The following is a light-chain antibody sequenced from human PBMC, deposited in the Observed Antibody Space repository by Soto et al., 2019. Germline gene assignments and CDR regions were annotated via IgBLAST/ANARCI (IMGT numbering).Light chain of an antibody. CDR3: QQYHIYSWT. V-gene: IGKV1-5*03. J-gene: IGKJ1*01. CDR2: RAS. Sequence: DIQRTQSPSTLSASVGDRVTITCRASQDIGTWLAWYEQTQEKAPKVXIYRASHLESGVPSMFSASGSGTEFSLTINSLQADDFATSYCQQYHIYSWTFGQGTKVDIK. CDR1: QDIGTW.